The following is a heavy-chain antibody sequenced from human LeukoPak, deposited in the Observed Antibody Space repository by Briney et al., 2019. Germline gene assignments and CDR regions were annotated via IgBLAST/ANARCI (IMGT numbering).Heavy chain of an antibody. Sequence: GGSLRLSCAASGFTFSSCWMSWVRQAPGKGLEWVANIKQDGSEKYYVDSVKGRFTISRDNAKNSLYLQMNSLRAEDTAVYYCARDLSSWDPNDYWGQGTLVTVSS. CDR2: IKQDGSEK. D-gene: IGHD6-13*01. J-gene: IGHJ4*02. CDR3: ARDLSSWDPNDY. V-gene: IGHV3-7*01. CDR1: GFTFSSCW.